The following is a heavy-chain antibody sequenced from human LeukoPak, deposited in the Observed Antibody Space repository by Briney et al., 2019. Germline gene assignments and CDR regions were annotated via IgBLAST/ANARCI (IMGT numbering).Heavy chain of an antibody. Sequence: GGSLRLSCAASEFTFSNAWMSWVRQAPGKGLEWVGRIKSKTDGGTTDYAAPVKGRFTISRDDSKNTLYLQMNSLKTEDTAVYYCTRRHDYGDYLNWFDPWGQGTLVIVSS. D-gene: IGHD4-17*01. CDR3: TRRHDYGDYLNWFDP. CDR2: IKSKTDGGTT. CDR1: EFTFSNAW. J-gene: IGHJ5*02. V-gene: IGHV3-15*01.